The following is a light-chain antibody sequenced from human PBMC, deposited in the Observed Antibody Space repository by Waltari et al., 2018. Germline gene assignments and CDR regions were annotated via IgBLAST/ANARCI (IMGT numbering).Light chain of an antibody. V-gene: IGLV8-61*01. CDR1: SGSFSISHY. CDR3: ALYMGGDIF. J-gene: IGLJ2*01. Sequence: QTVVTQHTTFSVSPGETVTLTCGLHSGSFSISHYASCYHQTPGQAPRTLIYSTDSLSSGVPDRFSGSIRGNKAALTITGAQADDESDYHCALYMGGDIFFGGGTKLTVL. CDR2: STD.